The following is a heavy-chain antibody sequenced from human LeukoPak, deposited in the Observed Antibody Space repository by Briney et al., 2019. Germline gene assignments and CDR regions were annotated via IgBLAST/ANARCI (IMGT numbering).Heavy chain of an antibody. CDR2: IRRDGSQK. D-gene: IGHD5-18*01. CDR3: ASARGSNYGSLGD. Sequence: PGGSLRLSCAASGFSFSSDWMSWVRQAPGKGLEWVANIRRDGSQKYYVDSVKGRFTISRDNADNSLYLHMNSLRAEDTAVYYCASARGSNYGSLGDWGQGTLVTVSS. CDR1: GFSFSSDW. J-gene: IGHJ4*02. V-gene: IGHV3-7*05.